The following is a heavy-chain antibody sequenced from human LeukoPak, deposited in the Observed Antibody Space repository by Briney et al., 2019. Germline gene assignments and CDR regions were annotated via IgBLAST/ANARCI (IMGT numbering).Heavy chain of an antibody. Sequence: ASVTVSFKASGYTFTSYYMHWVRQAPGQGLEWMGIINPSGGSTSYAQKFQGRVTMTRDMSTSTVYMELSSLRSEDTAVYYCARVGAYCGGDCYWDYWGQGTLVTVSS. CDR3: ARVGAYCGGDCYWDY. J-gene: IGHJ4*02. CDR1: GYTFTSYY. V-gene: IGHV1-46*01. D-gene: IGHD2-21*02. CDR2: INPSGGST.